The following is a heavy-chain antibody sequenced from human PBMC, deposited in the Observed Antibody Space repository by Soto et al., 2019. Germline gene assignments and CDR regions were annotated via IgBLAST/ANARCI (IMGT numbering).Heavy chain of an antibody. CDR1: GGSISRYY. J-gene: IGHJ4*02. CDR3: ARVGWFGDSYPLDY. D-gene: IGHD3-10*01. V-gene: IGHV4-59*01. CDR2: IYYSGST. Sequence: LSLTCTVSGGSISRYYWSWIRQPPGKGLEWIGYIYYSGSTNYNPSLKSRVTISVDTSKNQFSLKLSSVTAADTAVYYCARVGWFGDSYPLDYWGQGNLVTVSS.